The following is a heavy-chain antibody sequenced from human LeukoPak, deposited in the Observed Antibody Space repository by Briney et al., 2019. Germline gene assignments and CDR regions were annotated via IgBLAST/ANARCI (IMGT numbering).Heavy chain of an antibody. Sequence: ASVKISCKASGYTFTSNYIHWVRQAPGQGLEWMGMIYPRDGSTSYAQKFQGRVTVTRDTSTSTVHMELSGLRSEDTAVYYCARDQEGFDYWGQGTLVTVSS. V-gene: IGHV1-46*01. CDR3: ARDQEGFDY. CDR1: GYTFTSNY. J-gene: IGHJ4*02. CDR2: IYPRDGST.